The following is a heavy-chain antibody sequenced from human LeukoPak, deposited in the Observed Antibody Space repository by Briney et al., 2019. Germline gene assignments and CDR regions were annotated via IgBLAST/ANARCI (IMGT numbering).Heavy chain of an antibody. J-gene: IGHJ4*02. Sequence: GRSLRLSCTASGFTFGDYAMSWVRQAPGEGLEWVGFIRSKAYGGTTEYAASVKGRFTMSRDDSKSIAYLQMNSLKTEDTAVYYCTRARGYGAYFDYWGQGTLVTVSS. D-gene: IGHD3-22*01. CDR1: GFTFGDYA. V-gene: IGHV3-49*04. CDR2: IRSKAYGGTT. CDR3: TRARGYGAYFDY.